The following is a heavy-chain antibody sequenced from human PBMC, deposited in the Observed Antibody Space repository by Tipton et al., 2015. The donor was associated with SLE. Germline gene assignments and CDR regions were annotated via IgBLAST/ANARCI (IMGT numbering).Heavy chain of an antibody. CDR3: ARRSYSGFDV. V-gene: IGHV3-53*01. Sequence: QLVQSGGGLTQPGGSLRLSCAASGFSVSSNYMSWVRQAPGKGLEWVSVIYSAGDTYYADSVEGRFTISRDNSKNTLYRQMDSLRVDDTAVYYCARRSYSGFDVWGQGTMVTVSS. CDR1: GFSVSSNY. J-gene: IGHJ3*01. D-gene: IGHD1-26*01. CDR2: IYSAGDT.